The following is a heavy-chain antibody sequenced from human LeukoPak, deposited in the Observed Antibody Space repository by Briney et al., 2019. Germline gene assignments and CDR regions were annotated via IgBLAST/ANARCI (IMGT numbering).Heavy chain of an antibody. CDR3: ARDTLRFLEWLLSPIDAFDI. CDR2: ISAYNGNT. V-gene: IGHV1-18*01. D-gene: IGHD3-3*01. Sequence: ASVKVSCKASGYTFTSYGISWVRQAPGQGLEWMGWISAYNGNTNYAQKLQGRVTITTDTSTSTAYMELRSLRSDDTAVYYCARDTLRFLEWLLSPIDAFDIWGQGTMVTVSS. CDR1: GYTFTSYG. J-gene: IGHJ3*02.